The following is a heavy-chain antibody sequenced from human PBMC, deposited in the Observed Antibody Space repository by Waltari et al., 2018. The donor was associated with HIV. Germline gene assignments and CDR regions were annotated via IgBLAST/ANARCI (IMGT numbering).Heavy chain of an antibody. J-gene: IGHJ2*01. Sequence: EVQLVESGGGLVQPGGSLRLSCAASGFTVSSNYLSWVRQAPGKGLEWVSVIYSGGSTYYADSVKGRFTISRHNSKNTLYLQMNSLRAEDTAVYYCARASVVVVRYFDLWGRGTLVTVSS. V-gene: IGHV3-53*04. CDR1: GFTVSSNY. CDR3: ARASVVVVRYFDL. CDR2: IYSGGST. D-gene: IGHD3-22*01.